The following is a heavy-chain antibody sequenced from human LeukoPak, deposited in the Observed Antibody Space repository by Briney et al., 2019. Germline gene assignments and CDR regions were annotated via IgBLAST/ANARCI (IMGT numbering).Heavy chain of an antibody. Sequence: TGGSLRLSCAASGFTFDDYGMSWVRQAPGKGLEWVSGINWNGGSTGCADSVKGRFTISRDNAKNSLYLQMNSLRAEDTALYHCARDLEGIAAGTLYNWFDPWGQGTLVTVSS. D-gene: IGHD6-13*01. V-gene: IGHV3-20*01. J-gene: IGHJ5*02. CDR1: GFTFDDYG. CDR3: ARDLEGIAAGTLYNWFDP. CDR2: INWNGGST.